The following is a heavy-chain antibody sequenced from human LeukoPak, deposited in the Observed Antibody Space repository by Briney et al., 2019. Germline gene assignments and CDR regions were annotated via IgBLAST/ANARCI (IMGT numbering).Heavy chain of an antibody. D-gene: IGHD5-12*01. CDR2: IYYSGST. J-gene: IGHJ6*03. V-gene: IGHV4-59*01. CDR1: LNFMSTYN. CDR3: ARGRALRGPYYMDV. Sequence: SETLSLTPTVPLNFMSTYNCSGIWQPPVMGPNWHGYIYYSGSTNYNPSLKSRVTISVDTSKNQFSLKLISVTAADTAVYYCARGRALRGPYYMDVWGKGTTVTVSS.